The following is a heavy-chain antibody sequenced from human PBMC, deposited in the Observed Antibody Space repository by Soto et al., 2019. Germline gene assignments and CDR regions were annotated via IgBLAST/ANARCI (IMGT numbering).Heavy chain of an antibody. Sequence: GGSLRLSCAASGFTFSSYAMSWVRQAPGKGLECVSAISGSGGNTNYADSVEGRFTISRDNSKNTLFLQMNSLRVEDTAVYYCLKGVRNSYYYGMDVWAQRTTVTGSS. J-gene: IGHJ6*02. D-gene: IGHD2-2*01. CDR3: LKGVRNSYYYGMDV. CDR2: ISGSGGNT. V-gene: IGHV3-23*01. CDR1: GFTFSSYA.